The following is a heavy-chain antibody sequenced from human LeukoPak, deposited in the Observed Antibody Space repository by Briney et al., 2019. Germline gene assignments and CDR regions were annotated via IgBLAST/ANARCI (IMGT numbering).Heavy chain of an antibody. Sequence: GGSLRLSRAASGFTFSSYSMNWVRQAPGKGLEWVSYISSSSSTIYYADSVKGRFTISRDNSKNTLYLQMNSLRAEDTAVYYCAKDRVYYDFWSAPGAFDIWGQGTMVTVSS. D-gene: IGHD3-3*01. CDR1: GFTFSSYS. J-gene: IGHJ3*02. V-gene: IGHV3-48*01. CDR3: AKDRVYYDFWSAPGAFDI. CDR2: ISSSSSTI.